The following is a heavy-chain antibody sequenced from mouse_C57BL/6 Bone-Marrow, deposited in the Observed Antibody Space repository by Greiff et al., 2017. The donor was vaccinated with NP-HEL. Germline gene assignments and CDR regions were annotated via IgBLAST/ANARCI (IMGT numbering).Heavy chain of an antibody. CDR2: IDPANGNT. J-gene: IGHJ2*01. D-gene: IGHD1-1*01. CDR1: GFNIKNTY. V-gene: IGHV14-3*01. CDR3: ARNYYGSSFAVYFDY. Sequence: VQLQQSVAELVRPGASVKLSCTASGFNIKNTYMHWVKQRPEQGLEWIGRIDPANGNTKYAPKFQGKATITADTSSNTAYLQLSSLTSEDTAIYYCARNYYGSSFAVYFDYWGQGTTLTVSS.